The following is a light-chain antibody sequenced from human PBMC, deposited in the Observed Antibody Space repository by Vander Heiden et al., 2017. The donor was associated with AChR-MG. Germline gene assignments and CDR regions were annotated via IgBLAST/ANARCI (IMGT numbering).Light chain of an antibody. CDR1: SSNIGAGYD. CDR3: QSYDSSLSGSGVV. Sequence: SVLTQPPSVSGAPGQRATISCTGSSSNIGAGYDVHWYQQLPGTAPKLLIYGNSNRPSGVPDRFSGSKSGTSASLAITGLQAEDEADYYCQSYDSSLSGSGVVFGGGTKLTVL. CDR2: GNS. V-gene: IGLV1-40*01. J-gene: IGLJ2*01.